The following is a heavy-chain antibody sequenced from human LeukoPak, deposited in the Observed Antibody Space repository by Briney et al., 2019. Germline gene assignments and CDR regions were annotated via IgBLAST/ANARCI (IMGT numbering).Heavy chain of an antibody. CDR2: IKQDGSEK. J-gene: IGHJ4*02. D-gene: IGHD3-3*01. CDR1: GFTFSNYC. CDR3: ASQRFLDY. Sequence: GGSLRLSCAASGFTFSNYCMNWVRQAPGKGLEWVANIKQDGSEKYYVDSVKGRFTISRDNATNSLYLQLNSLRVEDTAVYYCASQRFLDYWGQGTLVTVSS. V-gene: IGHV3-7*01.